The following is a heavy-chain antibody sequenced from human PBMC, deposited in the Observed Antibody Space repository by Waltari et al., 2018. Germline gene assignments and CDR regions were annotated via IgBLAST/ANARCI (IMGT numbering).Heavy chain of an antibody. CDR1: GFTFPIYG. CDR3: ARSPLGEHWLGFDY. J-gene: IGHJ4*02. D-gene: IGHD3-16*01. V-gene: IGHV3-30*02. Sequence: QVQLVESGGGVVQPGGSLRLSCAASGFTFPIYGMNWVRQAPGKGLEGVSFSRYDESQIYYLDSVKGRFTISRDNSKNTLFLHMNSLRGDDTAVYYCARSPLGEHWLGFDYWGQGAQVTVSS. CDR2: SRYDESQI.